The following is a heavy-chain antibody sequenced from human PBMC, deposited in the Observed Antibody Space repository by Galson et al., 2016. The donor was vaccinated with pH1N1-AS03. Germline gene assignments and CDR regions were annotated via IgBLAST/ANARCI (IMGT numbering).Heavy chain of an antibody. V-gene: IGHV5-51*03. J-gene: IGHJ3*01. Sequence: QSGAEVKKPGDSLKISCKSSGYGFNGYWTGWVRQMPGKGLEWMGIIFPGDSDTRYSPSFQGQVTISADKSTRTTYLQWRSLKASDTAIYYCARPAHYDRSGRDALDVWGQGTMLIVSS. CDR2: IFPGDSDT. CDR3: ARPAHYDRSGRDALDV. CDR1: GYGFNGYW. D-gene: IGHD3-22*01.